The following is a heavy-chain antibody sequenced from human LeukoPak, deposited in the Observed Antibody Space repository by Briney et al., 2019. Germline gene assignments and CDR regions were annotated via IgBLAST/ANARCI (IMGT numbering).Heavy chain of an antibody. CDR3: ARGRYSSSWYGNWFDP. V-gene: IGHV4-34*01. D-gene: IGHD6-13*01. J-gene: IGHJ5*02. CDR2: INHSGST. CDR1: GGSFSGYY. Sequence: PSETLSLTCADYGGSFSGYYWSWIRQPPGKGLEWIGEINHSGSTNYNPSLKSRVTISVDTSKNQFSLKLSSVTAADTAVYYCARGRYSSSWYGNWFDPWGQGTLVTVSS.